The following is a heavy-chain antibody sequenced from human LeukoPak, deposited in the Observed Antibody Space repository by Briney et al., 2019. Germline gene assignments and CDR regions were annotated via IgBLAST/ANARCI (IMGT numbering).Heavy chain of an antibody. D-gene: IGHD2-2*01. Sequence: SQTLSLTCAISRDSVSSAAWNWIRQSPSRGLEWLGRTYYRSKWYNDYAVSVKSRITINPDTSKNQFSLHLNSVTPEDTAVYYCARGGRGYCTSSSCYFDYWGQGTLVTVSS. CDR3: ARGGRGYCTSSSCYFDY. J-gene: IGHJ4*02. CDR1: RDSVSSAA. CDR2: TYYRSKWYN. V-gene: IGHV6-1*01.